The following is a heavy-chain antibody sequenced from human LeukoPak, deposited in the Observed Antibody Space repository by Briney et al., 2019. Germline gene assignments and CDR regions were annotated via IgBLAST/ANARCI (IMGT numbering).Heavy chain of an antibody. CDR1: GASFSSLH. D-gene: IGHD3-16*01. V-gene: IGHV4-59*11. CDR3: TKGYYEPFDS. J-gene: IGHJ4*02. CDR2: IYSPGTT. Sequence: SETLSLTCSVSGASFSSLHWNWIRQSPGKGLEWIGNIYSPGTTKYNPSLKSRVTLSLDTSKNQFSLRLTSVTAADTAVYFCTKGYYEPFDSWGQGILVTVSS.